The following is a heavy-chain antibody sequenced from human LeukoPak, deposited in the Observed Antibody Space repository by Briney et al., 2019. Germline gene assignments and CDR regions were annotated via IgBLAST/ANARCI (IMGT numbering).Heavy chain of an antibody. J-gene: IGHJ4*02. D-gene: IGHD1-26*01. CDR2: IYYSGST. CDR1: GGSISKFY. V-gene: IGHV4-59*05. Sequence: SETLSLTCTVSGGSISKFYWSWIRQPPGKGLEWIGSIYYSGSTYYNPSLKSRVTISVDTSKNQFSLKLSSVTAADTAVYYCARHSGSYYVCWGQGTLVTVSS. CDR3: ARHSGSYYVC.